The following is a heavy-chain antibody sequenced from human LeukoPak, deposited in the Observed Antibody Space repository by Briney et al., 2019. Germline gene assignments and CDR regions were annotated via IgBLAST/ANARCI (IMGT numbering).Heavy chain of an antibody. Sequence: QPGGSLRLSCAASGLTFSSYAMSWVRQAPGKGLEWVSAISGSGGSTYYADSVKGRFTISRDNSKNTLYLQMNSLRAEDTAVHYCAKADSGSYPARLIDYWGQGTLVTVSS. CDR1: GLTFSSYA. J-gene: IGHJ4*02. CDR3: AKADSGSYPARLIDY. CDR2: ISGSGGST. D-gene: IGHD1-26*01. V-gene: IGHV3-23*01.